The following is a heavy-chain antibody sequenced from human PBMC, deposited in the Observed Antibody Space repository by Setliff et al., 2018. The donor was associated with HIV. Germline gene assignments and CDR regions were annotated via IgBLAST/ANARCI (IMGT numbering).Heavy chain of an antibody. CDR3: AKLLPAADMAREIDS. J-gene: IGHJ4*02. CDR1: GGSISSYY. Sequence: PSETLSLTCTVSGGSISSYYWSWIRQPPGKGLEWIGSIYYSGSTYYNPSLKSRVTISVDTSKNQFSLKLISVSAADTAVYYCAKLLPAADMAREIDSWGQGTLVTVSS. CDR2: IYYSGST. V-gene: IGHV4-39*01. D-gene: IGHD2-2*01.